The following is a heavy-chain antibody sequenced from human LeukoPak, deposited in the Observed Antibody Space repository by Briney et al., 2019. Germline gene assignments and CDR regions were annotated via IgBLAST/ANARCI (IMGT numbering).Heavy chain of an antibody. V-gene: IGHV3-30-3*01. Sequence: GGSLRLSCAASGFTFSSYAMHWARQDPGKGLEWVAVISYDGSNKYYADSVKGRFTISRDNSKNTLYLQMNSLRAEDTAVYYCASLNGNLFDYWGQGTLVTVSS. CDR1: GFTFSSYA. J-gene: IGHJ4*02. D-gene: IGHD4-23*01. CDR3: ASLNGNLFDY. CDR2: ISYDGSNK.